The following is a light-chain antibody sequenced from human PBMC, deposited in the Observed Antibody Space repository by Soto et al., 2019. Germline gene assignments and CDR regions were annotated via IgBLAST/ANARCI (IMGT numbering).Light chain of an antibody. J-gene: IGKJ1*01. Sequence: ERVMSQSPATLCVSPGERATLSCRASQSISSDLAWYQHKPGQAPRLLIYGASTRATGIPARFSGRGSGTEFTLTISSLQSVDFAVYYCQQYDNWPQTFGQGTKVDIK. CDR2: GAS. CDR3: QQYDNWPQT. CDR1: QSISSD. V-gene: IGKV3-15*01.